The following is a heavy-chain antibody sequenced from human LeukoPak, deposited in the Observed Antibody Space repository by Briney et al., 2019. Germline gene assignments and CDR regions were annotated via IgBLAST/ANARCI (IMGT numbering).Heavy chain of an antibody. V-gene: IGHV3-74*01. Sequence: GGSLRLSCAASGFTFSSYWMSWVRQAPGKGLMWVSQINSDGSATSCADPVKGRCTISRNNAKNMLYLEMNSLRVEDTAVYFCTRDHGLDVWGQGTTVTVSS. J-gene: IGHJ6*02. CDR2: INSDGSAT. CDR1: GFTFSSYW. CDR3: TRDHGLDV.